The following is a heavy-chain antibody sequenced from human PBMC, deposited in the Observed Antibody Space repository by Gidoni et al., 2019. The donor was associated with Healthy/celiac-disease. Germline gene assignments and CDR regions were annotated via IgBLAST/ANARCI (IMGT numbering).Heavy chain of an antibody. J-gene: IGHJ6*02. Sequence: QVQLVQSGAEVKKPGASVKVSCKASGYTFTGYYMHWVRQAPGQGLEWMGWINPNSGGTNYAQKFQGRVTMTRDTSISTAYMELSRLRSDDTAVYYCAREVATIHYYYYGMDVWGQGTTVTVSS. D-gene: IGHD5-12*01. CDR1: GYTFTGYY. CDR2: INPNSGGT. CDR3: AREVATIHYYYYGMDV. V-gene: IGHV1-2*02.